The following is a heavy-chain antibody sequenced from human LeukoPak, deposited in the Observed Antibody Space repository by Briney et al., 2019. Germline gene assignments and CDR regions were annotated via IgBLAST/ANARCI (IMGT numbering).Heavy chain of an antibody. CDR1: GGSISSSSYY. CDR2: IYYSGST. J-gene: IGHJ4*02. Sequence: SETLSLTCTVSGGSISSSSYYWGWIRQPPGKGLEWIGSIYYSGSTYYNPSLKSRVTISVDTSKNQFSLKLSSVTAADTAVYYCSRPYGAAGLDWDQGPLFIVSS. V-gene: IGHV4-39*01. D-gene: IGHD4-17*01. CDR3: SRPYGAAGLD.